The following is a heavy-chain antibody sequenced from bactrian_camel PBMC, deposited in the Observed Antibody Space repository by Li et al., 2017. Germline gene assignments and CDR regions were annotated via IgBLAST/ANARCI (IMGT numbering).Heavy chain of an antibody. Sequence: HVQLVESGGGSVQAGGSLRLSCAASGYTYSGSCMGWFRQAPGKEREGVAAIDADGTTEYTDSVKGRFTISKDNGKHTLYLQMNSLKPEDTAMYYCAADCSFESVLSGSWYSFQLWGQGTQVTVS. CDR3: AADCSFESVLSGSWYSFQL. CDR1: GYTYSGSC. J-gene: IGHJ4*01. D-gene: IGHD6*01. CDR2: IDADGTT. V-gene: IGHV3S55*01.